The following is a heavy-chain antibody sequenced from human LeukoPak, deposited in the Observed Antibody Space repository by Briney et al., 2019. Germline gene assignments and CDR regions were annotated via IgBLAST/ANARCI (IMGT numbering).Heavy chain of an antibody. CDR1: GGSISGSSYY. CDR3: ARHDGPLLSAFDI. D-gene: IGHD5-24*01. J-gene: IGHJ3*02. V-gene: IGHV4-39*01. Sequence: KPSETLSLTCTVSGGSISGSSYYWGWIRQPPGKGLEWIGSIYYSGSTYYNPSLKSRVTISVDTSKNQFSLKLSSVTAADTAVYYCARHDGPLLSAFDIWGQGTMVTVSS. CDR2: IYYSGST.